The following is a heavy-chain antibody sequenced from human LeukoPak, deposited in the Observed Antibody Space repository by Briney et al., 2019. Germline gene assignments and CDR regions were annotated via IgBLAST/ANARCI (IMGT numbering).Heavy chain of an antibody. D-gene: IGHD1-26*01. V-gene: IGHV1-2*02. CDR2: INPNSGGT. J-gene: IGHJ4*02. Sequence: ASVKVSCKASGYTFTGYYMHWVRQAPGQGLEWMGWINPNSGGTNYAQKFQGRVTMTRDTSISTAYMELSRLRSDDTAVYYCARDLRYSGSLPTDYWGQGTLVTVSS. CDR3: ARDLRYSGSLPTDY. CDR1: GYTFTGYY.